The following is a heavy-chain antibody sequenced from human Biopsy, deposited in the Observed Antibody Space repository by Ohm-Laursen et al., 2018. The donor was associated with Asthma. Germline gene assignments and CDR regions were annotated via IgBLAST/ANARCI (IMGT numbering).Heavy chain of an antibody. J-gene: IGHJ4*02. Sequence: SLRLSCAAPGFAVSRDYMFWVRQAPGKGLEWVSGIYSGGTSHTADSVRGRFTISRDYSKNTLDLQMHSLRAEDTAVYYCARGDSSNWSHYYFDYWGQGTLVTVSS. CDR3: ARGDSSNWSHYYFDY. CDR2: IYSGGTS. CDR1: GFAVSRDY. D-gene: IGHD3-22*01. V-gene: IGHV3-53*01.